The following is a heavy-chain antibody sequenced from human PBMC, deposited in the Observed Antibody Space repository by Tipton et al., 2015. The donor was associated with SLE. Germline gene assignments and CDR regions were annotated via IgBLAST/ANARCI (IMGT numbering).Heavy chain of an antibody. J-gene: IGHJ4*02. V-gene: IGHV3-30*02. D-gene: IGHD1-26*01. CDR2: IRYDGTKK. Sequence: SLRLSCAAPGFSFSDYGMHWVRQAPGKGLEWVAFIRYDGTKKYYGDFVKGRFSVSRDNSKNTLFLQMNSLGGEDTAIYHCTKDQGPKWERLHYFDSWGQGTLVTVFS. CDR3: TKDQGPKWERLHYFDS. CDR1: GFSFSDYG.